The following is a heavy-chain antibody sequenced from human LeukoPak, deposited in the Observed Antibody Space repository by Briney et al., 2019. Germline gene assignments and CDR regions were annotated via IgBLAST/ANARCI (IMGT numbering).Heavy chain of an antibody. V-gene: IGHV4-4*07. CDR1: GDSISSYY. J-gene: IGHJ4*02. D-gene: IGHD2-15*01. CDR2: IYTGGSP. Sequence: SETLSLTCTVSGDSISSYYWSWIRQPAGKGLEWIGRIYTGGSPNYNPSLKSRVTMSVDTSKNQFSLKLTSVTAADTAVYYCARGSSGARFDYWGQGTLVTVSS. CDR3: ARGSSGARFDY.